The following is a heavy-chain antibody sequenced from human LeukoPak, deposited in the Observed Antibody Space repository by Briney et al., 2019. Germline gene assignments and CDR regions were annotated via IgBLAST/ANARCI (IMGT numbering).Heavy chain of an antibody. V-gene: IGHV3-21*01. CDR3: ARSDGDYGIGAFDI. CDR2: ISSSSSYI. J-gene: IGHJ3*02. CDR1: GFTFSSYS. Sequence: GGSRRLSCAASGFTFSSYSMNWVRQAPGKGREWVSSISSSSSYIYYADSVKGRFTISRDNAKNSLYLQMNSLRHEDTAVYYCARSDGDYGIGAFDIWGQGTMVTVSS. D-gene: IGHD4-17*01.